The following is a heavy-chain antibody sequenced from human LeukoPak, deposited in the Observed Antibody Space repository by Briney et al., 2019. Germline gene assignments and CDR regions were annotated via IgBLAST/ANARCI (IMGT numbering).Heavy chain of an antibody. CDR2: IYYSGST. V-gene: IGHV4-59*01. CDR1: GGSISSYY. D-gene: IGHD5/OR15-5a*01. CDR3: ARVSASYYYYYMDV. J-gene: IGHJ6*03. Sequence: SETLSLTCTVSGGSISSYYWSWIRQPPGKGLEWIGYIYYSGSTNYNPSLKSRVTISVDTSKNQFSLKLSSVTAADTAVYYCARVSASYYYYYMDVWGKGTTVTVSS.